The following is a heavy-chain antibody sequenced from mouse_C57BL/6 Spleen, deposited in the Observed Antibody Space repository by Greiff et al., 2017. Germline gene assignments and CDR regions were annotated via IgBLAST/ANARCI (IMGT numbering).Heavy chain of an antibody. Sequence: QVQLKESGPELVKPGASVKISCKASGYAFSSSWMNWVKQRPGKGLEWIGRIYPGDGDTNYNGKFKGKATLTADKSSSTAYMQHSSLTSEDSAVYCWGYSNYPYYAMDYWGQGTSVTVSS. D-gene: IGHD2-5*01. CDR1: GYAFSSSW. CDR2: IYPGDGDT. V-gene: IGHV1-82*01. CDR3: GYSNYPYYAMDY. J-gene: IGHJ4*01.